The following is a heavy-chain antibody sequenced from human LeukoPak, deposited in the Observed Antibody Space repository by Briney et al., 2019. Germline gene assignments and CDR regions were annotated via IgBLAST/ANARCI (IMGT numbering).Heavy chain of an antibody. D-gene: IGHD3-10*01. CDR1: GGSISSSSYY. V-gene: IGHV4-39*07. J-gene: IGHJ5*02. Sequence: SETLSLTCTVSGGSISSSSYYWGWIRQPPGKGLEWIGSIYYSGSTYYNPSLKSRVTISVDTSKNQFSLKLSSVTAADTAVYYCARDDQVLLWFGEFRPNWFDPWGQGTLVTVSS. CDR3: ARDDQVLLWFGEFRPNWFDP. CDR2: IYYSGST.